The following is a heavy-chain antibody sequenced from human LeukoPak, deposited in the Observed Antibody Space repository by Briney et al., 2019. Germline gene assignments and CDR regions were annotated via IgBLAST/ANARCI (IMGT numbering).Heavy chain of an antibody. D-gene: IGHD2-21*02. CDR3: ARGVTRWVYRYFDL. Sequence: GGSLRLSCAASGFTFSSYEMNWVRQAPGKGLEWVSYISSSGSTIYYADSVKGRFTISRDNAKNSLYLQMNSLRAEDTAVYYCARGVTRWVYRYFDLWGRGALVTVSS. V-gene: IGHV3-48*03. CDR1: GFTFSSYE. CDR2: ISSSGSTI. J-gene: IGHJ2*01.